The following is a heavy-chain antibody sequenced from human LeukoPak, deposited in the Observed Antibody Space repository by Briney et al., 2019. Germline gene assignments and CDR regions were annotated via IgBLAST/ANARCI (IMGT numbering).Heavy chain of an antibody. D-gene: IGHD2-2*01. CDR2: ISASGTST. V-gene: IGHV3-23*01. Sequence: PGGSLRLSCAASGFTFSNYAMTWVRQAPGKGLEWVSAISASGTSTYYTDSVKGRFTISRDNSRNTLYLEMNGLRVEDAAVFFCARVHCTRTSCTNIAPENWFDPWGQGTPVSVSS. CDR1: GFTFSNYA. J-gene: IGHJ5*02. CDR3: ARVHCTRTSCTNIAPENWFDP.